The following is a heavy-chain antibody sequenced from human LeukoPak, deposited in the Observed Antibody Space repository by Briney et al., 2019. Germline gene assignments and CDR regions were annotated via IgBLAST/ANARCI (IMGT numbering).Heavy chain of an antibody. CDR3: ARAHGGYGDPDAFDI. Sequence: SVKVSCKASGGTFSSYAISWVRQAPGQGLEWMGGIIPIFGTANYAQKFQGRVTITTDESTSTAYMELSSLRSEDTAVYYCARAHGGYGDPDAFDIWGQGTMVTVSS. CDR2: IIPIFGTA. CDR1: GGTFSSYA. D-gene: IGHD4-17*01. J-gene: IGHJ3*02. V-gene: IGHV1-69*05.